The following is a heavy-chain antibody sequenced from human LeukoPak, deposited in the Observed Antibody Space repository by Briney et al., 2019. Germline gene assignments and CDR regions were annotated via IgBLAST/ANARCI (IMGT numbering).Heavy chain of an antibody. J-gene: IGHJ4*02. V-gene: IGHV3-33*01. D-gene: IGHD6-6*01. CDR3: ATDRGSSPFDY. CDR2: IWSDGTTK. CDR1: GLIFSNYG. Sequence: PARSLRHSCAASGLIFSNYGMHWVCRTPGKGLEWVGVIWSDGTTKKYADSVKGRFTISRDNSHNTLYLQMNSLRAEDTAVYYCATDRGSSPFDYWGQGTLVTVSS.